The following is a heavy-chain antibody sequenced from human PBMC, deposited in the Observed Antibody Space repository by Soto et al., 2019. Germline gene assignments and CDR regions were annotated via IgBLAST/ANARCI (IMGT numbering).Heavy chain of an antibody. J-gene: IGHJ4*02. CDR1: GFTFSSYA. CDR3: AILTFWSGYFDY. Sequence: GESLKISCAASGFTFSSYAMSWVRQAPGKGLEWVSAISGSGGSTYYADSVKGRFTISRDNSKNTLYLQMNSLRAEDTVVYYCAILTFWSGYFDYWGQGTLVTV. D-gene: IGHD3-3*01. V-gene: IGHV3-23*01. CDR2: ISGSGGST.